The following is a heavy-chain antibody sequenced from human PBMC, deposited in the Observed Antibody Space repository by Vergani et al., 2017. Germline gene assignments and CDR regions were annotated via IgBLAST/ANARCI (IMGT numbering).Heavy chain of an antibody. CDR2: IKSKTDGGTT. CDR1: GFTFSNAW. CDR3: TTDSLEEYYYDSSGYYGIDY. J-gene: IGHJ4*02. Sequence: EVQLVESGGGLVKPGGSLRLSCAASGFTFSNAWMSWVRQAPGKGLEWVGRIKSKTDGGTTDYAAPVKGRFTISRDDSKNTLYLQMNSLKTEDTAVYYCTTDSLEEYYYDSSGYYGIDYWGQGTLVTVSS. D-gene: IGHD3-22*01. V-gene: IGHV3-15*01.